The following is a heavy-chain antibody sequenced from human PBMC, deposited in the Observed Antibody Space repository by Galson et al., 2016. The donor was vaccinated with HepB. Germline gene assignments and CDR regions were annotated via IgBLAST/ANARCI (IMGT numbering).Heavy chain of an antibody. V-gene: IGHV3-30*02. CDR3: ATSSPSSQPAN. J-gene: IGHJ4*02. D-gene: IGHD2-2*01. CDR2: IRHDGSNK. CDR1: EFTFSTYG. Sequence: SLRLSCAASEFTFSTYGMHWVRQAPGKGLEWVALIRHDGSNKYYADSVKGRFTISRDNPKNTLYLQMNSLKVEDTAVYYCATSSPSSQPANWGQGTLVTASS.